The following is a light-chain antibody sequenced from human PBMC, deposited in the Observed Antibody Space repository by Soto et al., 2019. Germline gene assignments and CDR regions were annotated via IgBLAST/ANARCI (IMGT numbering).Light chain of an antibody. CDR2: EVS. Sequence: QSALTQPASVSGSPGQSITISCTGTSSDVGGYNYVSWYQQHPGKAPKLLFYEVSIRPSGVPDRFSGSKSGNTASLTISGLQAEDEADYYCSSYTSSDTLVFGGGTKLTVL. J-gene: IGLJ2*01. CDR3: SSYTSSDTLV. CDR1: SSDVGGYNY. V-gene: IGLV2-14*01.